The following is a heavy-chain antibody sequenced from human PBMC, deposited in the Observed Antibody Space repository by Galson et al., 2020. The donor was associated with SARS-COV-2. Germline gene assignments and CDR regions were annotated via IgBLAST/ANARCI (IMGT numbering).Heavy chain of an antibody. CDR1: GGSIRSSNYY. Sequence: SETLSLTCTVSGGSIRSSNYYWGWIRQPPGKGLEWIGSVFNSGTTHYSPSLQSRVTISVDTSKNQFSLNLNSVTAADTAMYYCARDATSSGWYNWFDPWGQGTLVTVSP. J-gene: IGHJ5*02. D-gene: IGHD6-19*01. CDR3: ARDATSSGWYNWFDP. CDR2: VFNSGTT. V-gene: IGHV4-39*07.